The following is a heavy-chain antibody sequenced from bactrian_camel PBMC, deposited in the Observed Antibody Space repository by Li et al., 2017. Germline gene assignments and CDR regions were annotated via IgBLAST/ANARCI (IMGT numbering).Heavy chain of an antibody. CDR2: INSGGGST. Sequence: VQLVESGGGLVQPGGSLRLSCAASGFTFSSYDMNWVRQAPGKGLEWVSAINSGGGSTYYADSVNGRMTISRDNTKNTVYLQMNSMKSEDTALCYCATDRLGSNRGQGTQVTVS. V-gene: IGHV3S40*01. CDR3: ATDRLGSN. CDR1: GFTFSSYD. D-gene: IGHD3*01. J-gene: IGHJ4*01.